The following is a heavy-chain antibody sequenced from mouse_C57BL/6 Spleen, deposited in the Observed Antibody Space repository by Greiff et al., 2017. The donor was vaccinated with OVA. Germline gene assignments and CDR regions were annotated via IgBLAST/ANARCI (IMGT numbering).Heavy chain of an antibody. V-gene: IGHV1-82*01. J-gene: IGHJ4*01. D-gene: IGHD4-1*01. Sequence: QVQLKESGPELVKPGASVKISCKASGYAFSSSWMNWVKQRPGKGLEWIGRIYPGDGDTNYNGKFKGKATLTADKSSSTAYMQLSSLTSEDSAVYFFAPLGLYYAMDYWGQGTSVTVSS. CDR3: APLGLYYAMDY. CDR1: GYAFSSSW. CDR2: IYPGDGDT.